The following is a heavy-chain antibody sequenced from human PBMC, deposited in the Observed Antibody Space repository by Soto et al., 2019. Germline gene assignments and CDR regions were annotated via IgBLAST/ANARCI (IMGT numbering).Heavy chain of an antibody. J-gene: IGHJ6*02. D-gene: IGHD6-13*01. CDR2: ISGSAGST. Sequence: EVQLLESGGGLVQPGGSLRLSCAASGFTFSSYAMSWVRQAPGKGLEWVSAISGSAGSTYYADSVKGRFTISRDSSKNTLLLQMNSLRAEDTAVYYCAKDMYSSSWYFYYYSMDVWGQGTTVTVSS. V-gene: IGHV3-23*01. CDR1: GFTFSSYA. CDR3: AKDMYSSSWYFYYYSMDV.